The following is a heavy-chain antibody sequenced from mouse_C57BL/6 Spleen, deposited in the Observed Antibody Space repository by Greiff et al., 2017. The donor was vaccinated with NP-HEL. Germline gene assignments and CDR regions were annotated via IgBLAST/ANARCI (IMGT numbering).Heavy chain of an antibody. V-gene: IGHV1-26*01. CDR3: ARRSTNWDWFAY. J-gene: IGHJ3*01. D-gene: IGHD4-1*01. Sequence: VQLQQSGPELVKPGASVKISCKASGYTFTDYYMNWVKQSHGKSLEWIGDINPNNGGTSYNQKFKGKATLTVDKSSSTAYMELRSLTSEDSAVYYCARRSTNWDWFAYWGQGTLVTVSA. CDR2: INPNNGGT. CDR1: GYTFTDYY.